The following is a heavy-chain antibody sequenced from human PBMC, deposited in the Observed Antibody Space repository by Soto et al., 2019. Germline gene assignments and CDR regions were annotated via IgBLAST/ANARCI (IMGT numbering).Heavy chain of an antibody. V-gene: IGHV1-18*01. CDR2: ISAYNGNT. D-gene: IGHD6-13*01. CDR1: GYTFTSFG. J-gene: IGHJ4*02. CDR3: ARDLHSSSWYDY. Sequence: QVQLVQSGAEVKKPGASVKVSCKASGYTFTSFGITWVRQAPGQGLEGMGWISAYNGNTNYAQKLQGRVTLTTDTSTSTAYMELRSLRSDDTAIYYCARDLHSSSWYDYWGQGTLVTVSS.